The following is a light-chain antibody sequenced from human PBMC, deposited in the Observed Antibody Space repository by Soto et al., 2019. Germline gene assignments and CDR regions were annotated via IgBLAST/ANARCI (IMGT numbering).Light chain of an antibody. J-gene: IGKJ4*01. V-gene: IGKV1-27*01. Sequence: IQMTQSPSSLSAFVGDTVTITCRASQDISNFLAWYQQKPGKVPKLLIYAASTLQSGVPSRFSGSGSGTDFTLTISSLEPEDFAVYYCQQRSNWPPNFGGGTKVDIK. CDR3: QQRSNWPPN. CDR1: QDISNF. CDR2: AAS.